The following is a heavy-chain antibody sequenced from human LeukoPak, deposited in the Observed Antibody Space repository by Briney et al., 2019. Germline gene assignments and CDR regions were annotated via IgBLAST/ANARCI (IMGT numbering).Heavy chain of an antibody. Sequence: ASVKVSCKASGGTFSSYAISWVRQAPEQGLEWMGGIIPIFGTANFAQKFQGRVTITADESTSTAYMELSSLRSEDTAVYYCARDIVWPYYGMDVWGQGTTVTVSS. CDR3: ARDIVWPYYGMDV. V-gene: IGHV1-69*13. D-gene: IGHD1-26*01. CDR1: GGTFSSYA. CDR2: IIPIFGTA. J-gene: IGHJ6*02.